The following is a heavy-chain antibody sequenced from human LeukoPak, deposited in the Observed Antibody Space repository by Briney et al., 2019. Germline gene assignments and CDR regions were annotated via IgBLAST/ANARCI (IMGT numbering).Heavy chain of an antibody. CDR3: ARLTVAGYYYMDV. CDR1: GFSFSSYW. D-gene: IGHD6-19*01. V-gene: IGHV3-7*01. Sequence: PGGSLRLSCEASGFSFSSYWMTWVRQPPGKGPEWVANIKQDESEKYSVDSVKGRFTISRDNAKNSLYLQMNSLRAEDTAVYYCARLTVAGYYYMDVWGKGTTVTVSS. CDR2: IKQDESEK. J-gene: IGHJ6*03.